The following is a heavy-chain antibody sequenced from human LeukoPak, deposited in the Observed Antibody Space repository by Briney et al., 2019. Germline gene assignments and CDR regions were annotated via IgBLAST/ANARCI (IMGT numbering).Heavy chain of an antibody. J-gene: IGHJ4*02. V-gene: IGHV3-53*01. CDR3: ATSPASSCLDY. CDR2: VYTGGST. D-gene: IGHD6-13*01. CDR1: GFTVSTNY. Sequence: GGPLRLSCAASGFTVSTNYMSWVRQGPGKGLEWISVVYTGGSTYYADSVKGRFTISRDNSKNTLYLQMNSLRAEDTAVYYCATSPASSCLDYWGQGTLVTVSS.